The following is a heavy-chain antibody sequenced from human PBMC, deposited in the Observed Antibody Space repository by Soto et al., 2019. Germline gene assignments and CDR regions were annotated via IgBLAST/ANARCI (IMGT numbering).Heavy chain of an antibody. Sequence: QVQLVESGGGVVQPGRSLRLSCAASGFTFSSYGMHWVRQAPGKGLEWLAVIWYDGSNKYYADSVKGRFTISRDNSKNTLYLQMNSLRVEDTAVYYCARDHMVRDLPVGFGPWGQGTLVAVSS. CDR1: GFTFSSYG. J-gene: IGHJ5*02. CDR2: IWYDGSNK. D-gene: IGHD3-10*01. CDR3: ARDHMVRDLPVGFGP. V-gene: IGHV3-33*01.